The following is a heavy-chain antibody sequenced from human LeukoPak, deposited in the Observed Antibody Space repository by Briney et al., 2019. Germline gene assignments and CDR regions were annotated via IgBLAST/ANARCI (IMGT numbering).Heavy chain of an antibody. D-gene: IGHD3-22*01. CDR1: GFTFSSYG. V-gene: IGHV3-30*02. CDR2: IRYDGSNK. J-gene: IGHJ4*02. CDR3: ARDPIPYYYDSSGYYDY. Sequence: PGGSLRLSCAASGFTFSSYGMHWVRQAPGKGLEWVAFIRYDGSNKYYADSVKGRFTISRDNSKNTLYLQMNSLRAEDTAVYYCARDPIPYYYDSSGYYDYWGQGTLVTVSS.